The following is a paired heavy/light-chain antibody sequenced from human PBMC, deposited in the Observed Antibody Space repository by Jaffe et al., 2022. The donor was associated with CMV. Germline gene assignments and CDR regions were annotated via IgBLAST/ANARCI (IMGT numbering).Heavy chain of an antibody. V-gene: IGHV3-23*01. CDR1: GFMFDKFA. CDR3: AKWGAAGGVVADD. D-gene: IGHD2-8*02. J-gene: IGHJ4*02. CDR2: MSYDLRGT. Sequence: EVQLLESGGALIRPGGSLRISCAASGFMFDKFAMSWFRQAPGKGLEWVSAMSYDLRGTYYADSAKGRFTISRDNSKNTLYLEMNSLRVEDTAIYYCAKWGAAGGVVADDWGRGTLVTVSS.
Light chain of an antibody. V-gene: IGKV3-15*01. CDR1: QSVSTQ. Sequence: EIVLTQSPAALSASPGERVTLSCRASQSVSTQLAWYQHRPGQAPRLLISSASDRAHGVSDRFSGSGSGTEFSLTISRLQSEDCAVYYCQQYFNWPPNYTFGQGTKLEIK. CDR3: QQYFNWPPNYT. J-gene: IGKJ2*01. CDR2: SAS.